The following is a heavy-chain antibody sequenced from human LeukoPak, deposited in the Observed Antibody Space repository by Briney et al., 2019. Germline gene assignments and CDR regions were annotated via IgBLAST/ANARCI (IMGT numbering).Heavy chain of an antibody. CDR3: AREGIAVAGPSKRPFDY. D-gene: IGHD6-19*01. J-gene: IGHJ4*02. V-gene: IGHV3-33*01. Sequence: GGSLRLSCAASGFTFSSYGVHWVRQAPGKGLEWVAVIWYDGSNKYYADSVKGRFTISRDNSKNTLYLQMNSLRAEDTAVYYCAREGIAVAGPSKRPFDYWGQGTLVTVSS. CDR1: GFTFSSYG. CDR2: IWYDGSNK.